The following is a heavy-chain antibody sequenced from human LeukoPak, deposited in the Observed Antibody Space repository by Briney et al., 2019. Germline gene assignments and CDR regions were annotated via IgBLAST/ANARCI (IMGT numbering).Heavy chain of an antibody. Sequence: SETLSLTCTVSGGSISSYYWSWIRQPAGKGLEWIGRIYTSGSTNYNPSLKSRVTMSVDTSKNQFSLKLSSVTAADTAVYYCARHLAYYYDSSGSPDFDYWGQGTLVTVSS. J-gene: IGHJ4*02. D-gene: IGHD3-22*01. CDR3: ARHLAYYYDSSGSPDFDY. CDR1: GGSISSYY. V-gene: IGHV4-4*07. CDR2: IYTSGST.